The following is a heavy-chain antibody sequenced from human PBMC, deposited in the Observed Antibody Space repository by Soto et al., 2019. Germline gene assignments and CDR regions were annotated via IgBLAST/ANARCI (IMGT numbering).Heavy chain of an antibody. CDR1: GFTFIRYW. CDR3: ARGYYYDSSGYPTSHFDY. D-gene: IGHD3-22*01. CDR2: INSDGSST. Sequence: GGSLRLSCAASGFTFIRYWMHWGRQAPGKGLVWVSRINSDGSSTSYADSVKGRFTISRDNAKNTLYLQMNSLRAEDTAVYYCARGYYYDSSGYPTSHFDYWGQGILVTVSS. J-gene: IGHJ4*02. V-gene: IGHV3-74*01.